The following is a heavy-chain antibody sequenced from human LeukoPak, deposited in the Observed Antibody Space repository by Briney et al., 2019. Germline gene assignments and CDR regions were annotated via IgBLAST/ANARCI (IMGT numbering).Heavy chain of an antibody. V-gene: IGHV5-51*01. CDR1: GYSFTTYW. D-gene: IGHD6-25*01. CDR2: IYPRDSDT. CDR3: ARLLAAPYYINY. J-gene: IGHJ4*02. Sequence: GESLKISCKGSGYSFTTYWIGWVRQMPGKGLEWLGIIYPRDSDTRYSPSFQGQVTISVDTSIDTAYLQWSSVRASDTAMYYCARLLAAPYYINYWGQGTLVTVSS.